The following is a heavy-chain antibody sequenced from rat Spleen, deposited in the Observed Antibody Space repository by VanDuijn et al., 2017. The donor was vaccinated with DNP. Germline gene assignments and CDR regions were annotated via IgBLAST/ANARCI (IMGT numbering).Heavy chain of an antibody. CDR3: ARHVLPLRIWDY. CDR2: ITYDGGST. V-gene: IGHV5-22*01. D-gene: IGHD1-6*01. J-gene: IGHJ2*01. Sequence: EVQLVESGGGLVQPGRSLKLSCEASGFTFSDYYMTWVRQGPTRGLEWVAYITYDGGSTYYGDSVKGRFTISRDNAKSTLYLQMNSLRSEDMATYYCARHVLPLRIWDYWGQGVMVTVSS. CDR1: GFTFSDYY.